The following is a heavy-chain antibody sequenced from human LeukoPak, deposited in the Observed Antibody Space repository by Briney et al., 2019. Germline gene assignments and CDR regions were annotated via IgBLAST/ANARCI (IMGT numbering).Heavy chain of an antibody. CDR3: ARDYTAMVLEFDY. CDR1: GYTFTGYY. J-gene: IGHJ4*02. Sequence: ASVKVSCKASGYTFTGYYMHWARQAPGQGLEWMGWISAYNGNTNYAQKLQGRVTMTTDTSTSTAYMELRSLRSDDTAVYYCARDYTAMVLEFDYWGQGTLVTVSS. V-gene: IGHV1-18*04. D-gene: IGHD5-18*01. CDR2: ISAYNGNT.